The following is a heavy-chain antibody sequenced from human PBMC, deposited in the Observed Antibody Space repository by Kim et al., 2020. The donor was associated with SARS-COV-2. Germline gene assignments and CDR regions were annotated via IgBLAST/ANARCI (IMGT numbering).Heavy chain of an antibody. V-gene: IGHV4-59*01. Sequence: SETLSLICTVSGGSIGSYYWSWIRLPPGKGLEWIGDIYYSGSTNYNPSLKSRVTISVDTSKNQFSLKLSSVTAADTAVYYCARGGNILTGYSPLNWLDPWGQGTLVTVSS. CDR2: IYYSGST. D-gene: IGHD3-9*01. J-gene: IGHJ5*02. CDR1: GGSIGSYY. CDR3: ARGGNILTGYSPLNWLDP.